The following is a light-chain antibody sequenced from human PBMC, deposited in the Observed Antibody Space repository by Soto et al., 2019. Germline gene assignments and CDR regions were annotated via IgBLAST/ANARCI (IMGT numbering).Light chain of an antibody. J-gene: IGKJ2*01. CDR3: QHYGGSPLYS. Sequence: EIVLTQSPGTLSLSPGERATLSCRASQTVSSYFLAWYQQKPGQAPRLLIYGTSNRATGIPDRFSGSGSGTDFTLTISRLQPEDFAVYSCQHYGGSPLYSFGQGTKLEI. CDR2: GTS. V-gene: IGKV3-20*01. CDR1: QTVSSYF.